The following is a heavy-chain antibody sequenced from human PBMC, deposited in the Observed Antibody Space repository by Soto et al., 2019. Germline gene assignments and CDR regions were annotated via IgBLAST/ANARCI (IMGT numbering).Heavy chain of an antibody. J-gene: IGHJ6*02. Sequence: QVQLVQSGAEVKKPGPSVKVSCKASGGTFSSYAISWVRQAPGQGLEWIGGIIPIFGTANYAQKFQGRVTITADESTRTAYMELSSLRSEDTAVYYCARNPSSYGMDVWGQGTTVTVSS. CDR1: GGTFSSYA. D-gene: IGHD6-6*01. CDR3: ARNPSSYGMDV. CDR2: IIPIFGTA. V-gene: IGHV1-69*12.